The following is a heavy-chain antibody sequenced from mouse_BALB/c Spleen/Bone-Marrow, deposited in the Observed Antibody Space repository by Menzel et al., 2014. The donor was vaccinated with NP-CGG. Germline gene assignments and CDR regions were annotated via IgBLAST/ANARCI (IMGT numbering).Heavy chain of an antibody. Sequence: VQLQQSGAELVKPGASVKLSCTASGFNIKDTYMHWVKQRPEQGLEWIGRIDPANGNTKYDPKFQGKATITADTSSNTAYLQLISLTSEDTAVYYCAMYYYGSSLCAYWGQGTLVTVSA. V-gene: IGHV14-3*02. J-gene: IGHJ3*01. CDR1: GFNIKDTY. CDR2: IDPANGNT. D-gene: IGHD1-1*01. CDR3: AMYYYGSSLCAY.